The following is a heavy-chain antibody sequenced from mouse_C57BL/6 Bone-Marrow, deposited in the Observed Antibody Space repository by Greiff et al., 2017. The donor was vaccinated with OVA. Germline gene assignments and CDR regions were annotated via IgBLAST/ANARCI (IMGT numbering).Heavy chain of an antibody. D-gene: IGHD1-1*01. J-gene: IGHJ4*01. V-gene: IGHV5-12*01. CDR1: GFTFSDYY. CDR2: ISNGGGST. Sequence: EVQLVESGGGLVQPGGSLKLSCAVSGFTFSDYYMYWVRQTPEKRLEWVAYISNGGGSTYYPDTVKGRFTISRDNAKNTLYLQMSRLKSEDTAMYYCARKGDYYGSSYDYAMDYWGQGTSGTVSS. CDR3: ARKGDYYGSSYDYAMDY.